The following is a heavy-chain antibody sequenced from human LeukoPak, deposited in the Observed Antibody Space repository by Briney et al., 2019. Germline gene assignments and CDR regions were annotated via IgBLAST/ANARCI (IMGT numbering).Heavy chain of an antibody. Sequence: PSETLSLTCAVYGGSFTGYYWNWIRQPPGKGLEWIGEINHSGSTNYNPSLKSRVTISVDTSKNQFSLKLSSVTAADTAVYYCARHKGAAAGTALDYWGQGTLVTVSS. D-gene: IGHD6-13*01. CDR1: GGSFTGYY. CDR2: INHSGST. J-gene: IGHJ4*02. CDR3: ARHKGAAAGTALDY. V-gene: IGHV4-34*01.